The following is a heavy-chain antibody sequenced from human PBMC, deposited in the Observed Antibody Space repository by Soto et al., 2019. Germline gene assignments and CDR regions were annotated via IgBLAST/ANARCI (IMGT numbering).Heavy chain of an antibody. J-gene: IGHJ4*02. V-gene: IGHV4-30-2*01. CDR2: IYHSGST. Sequence: QLQLQESGSGLVKPSQTLSLTCAVSGGSISSGGYSWSWIRQPPGKGLEWIGYIYHSGSTYYNPSPXIXPXSXXDRSKNQFSLKLSSVTAADTAVYYCAGGPGVALNYWGQGTLVTVSS. CDR3: AGGPGVALNY. D-gene: IGHD5-12*01. CDR1: GGSISSGGYS.